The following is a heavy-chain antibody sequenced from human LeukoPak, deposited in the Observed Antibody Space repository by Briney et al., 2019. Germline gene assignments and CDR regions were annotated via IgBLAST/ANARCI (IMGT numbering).Heavy chain of an antibody. J-gene: IGHJ5*02. CDR2: IFRSGGT. Sequence: PSETLSLTCTVSGGSISSYYWSWIRQPAGKGLEWIGRIFRSGGTSYNPSLKSRVTMSIDTSKNQFYLRLGSMTAADTAMYYCARTAEADDDGDSDPFDPWGQGTLVTVSS. V-gene: IGHV4-4*07. CDR3: ARTAEADDDGDSDPFDP. CDR1: GGSISSYY. D-gene: IGHD4-17*01.